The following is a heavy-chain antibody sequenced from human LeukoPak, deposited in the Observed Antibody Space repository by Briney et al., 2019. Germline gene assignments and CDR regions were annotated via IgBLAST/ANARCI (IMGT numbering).Heavy chain of an antibody. J-gene: IGHJ5*02. CDR1: GGSISSYY. CDR2: IYYSGSS. V-gene: IGHV4-59*01. D-gene: IGHD3-9*01. CDR3: ARGKPDILTADP. Sequence: PSETLSLTCTVSGGSISSYYWSWIRQPPGKGLEWIGYIYYSGSSNYNPSLKSRVTISVDTSKNQFSLKLSSVTAADAAVYYRARGKPDILTADPWGQGTLVTVSS.